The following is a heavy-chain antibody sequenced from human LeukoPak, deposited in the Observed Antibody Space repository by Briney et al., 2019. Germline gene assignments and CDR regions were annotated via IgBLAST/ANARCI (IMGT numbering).Heavy chain of an antibody. CDR2: INSGGSAV. CDR1: GFTFSTYN. CDR3: ARVGARGDWFDY. V-gene: IGHV3-48*01. D-gene: IGHD3-16*01. J-gene: IGHJ5*01. Sequence: GGSLRLSCAASGFTFSTYNMLWVRQTPGKGLEWLYYINSGGSAVHYADSVTDRFTFSRDNAKSSVYLQMNSLRVEDTGIYYCARVGARGDWFDYWGQGTRVTVSS.